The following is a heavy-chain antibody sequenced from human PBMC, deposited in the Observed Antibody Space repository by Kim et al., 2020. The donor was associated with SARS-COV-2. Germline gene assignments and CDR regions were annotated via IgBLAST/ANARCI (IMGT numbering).Heavy chain of an antibody. V-gene: IGHV1-69*01. J-gene: IGHJ5*02. CDR2: GTA. Sequence: GTANSAQKFQGAVTITADESTSTAYMELSSLRSEDTAVYYCARVIAWFDPWGQGTLVTVSS. CDR3: ARVIAWFDP. D-gene: IGHD6-13*01.